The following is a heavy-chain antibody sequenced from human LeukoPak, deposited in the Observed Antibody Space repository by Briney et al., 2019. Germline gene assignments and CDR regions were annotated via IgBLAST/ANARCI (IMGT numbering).Heavy chain of an antibody. J-gene: IGHJ5*02. D-gene: IGHD3-22*01. Sequence: GASVKVSCKASGYTFTGYYMHWVRQAPGRGLEWMGRINPNSGGTNYAQKFQGRVTMTRDTSISTAYMELSRLRSDDTAVYYCARESAPVYYDSRLNWFDPWGQGTLVTVSS. V-gene: IGHV1-2*06. CDR2: INPNSGGT. CDR1: GYTFTGYY. CDR3: ARESAPVYYDSRLNWFDP.